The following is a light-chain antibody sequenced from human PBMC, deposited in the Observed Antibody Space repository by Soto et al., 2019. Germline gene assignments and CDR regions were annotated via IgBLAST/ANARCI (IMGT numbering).Light chain of an antibody. CDR2: KAS. CDR1: QSISSW. CDR3: QQYNSYPIT. J-gene: IGKJ5*01. Sequence: DIQMTQSPSTLSASVGDRVTITCRASQSISSWLAWYQQKPGKAPKLLIYKASSLESGVPSRFSGSGSGTEFTLTLSSLQPDDFATYYCQQYNSYPITFGKGTRLEIK. V-gene: IGKV1-5*03.